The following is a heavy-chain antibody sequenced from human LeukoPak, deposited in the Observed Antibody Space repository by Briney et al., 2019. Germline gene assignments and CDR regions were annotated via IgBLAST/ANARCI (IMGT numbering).Heavy chain of an antibody. CDR2: INHSGST. V-gene: IGHV4-34*01. CDR3: ARGITGMYRIFDY. D-gene: IGHD1-20*01. CDR1: GFTFSSYS. Sequence: PGGSLRLSCAASGFTFSSYSMNWVRQPPGKGLEWIGEINHSGSTNYNPSLKSRVTISVDTSKNQFSLKLSSVTAADTAIYYCARGITGMYRIFDYWGQGTLVTVSS. J-gene: IGHJ4*02.